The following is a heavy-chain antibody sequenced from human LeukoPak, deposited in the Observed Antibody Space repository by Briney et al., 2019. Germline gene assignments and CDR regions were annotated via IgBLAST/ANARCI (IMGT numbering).Heavy chain of an antibody. CDR2: IYYSGST. V-gene: IGHV4-30-4*01. D-gene: IGHD3-10*01. CDR3: ARDSVTDTMVRGVIITRYYYGMDV. J-gene: IGHJ6*02. Sequence: SETLSPTCTVSGGSISSGDYYWSWIRQPPGKGLEWIGYIYYSGSTYYNPSLKSRVTISVDTSKNQFSLKLSSVTAADTAVYYCARDSVTDTMVRGVIITRYYYGMDVWGQGTTVTVSS. CDR1: GGSISSGDYY.